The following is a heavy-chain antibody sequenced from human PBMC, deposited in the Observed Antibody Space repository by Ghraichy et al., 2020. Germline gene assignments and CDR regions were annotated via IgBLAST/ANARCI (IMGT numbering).Heavy chain of an antibody. CDR3: ATGIRKGVTAPYYYYGMDV. D-gene: IGHD1-14*01. V-gene: IGHV1-24*01. Sequence: ASVKVSCKVFGDTLTELSMHWVRQAPGKGLEWMGGFDPEDGERIYAQKFQGRVTMTEDTSTDTAYMELSSLRSEDTAMYYCATGIRKGVTAPYYYYGMDVWGQGTTVTVSS. CDR1: GDTLTELS. J-gene: IGHJ6*02. CDR2: FDPEDGER.